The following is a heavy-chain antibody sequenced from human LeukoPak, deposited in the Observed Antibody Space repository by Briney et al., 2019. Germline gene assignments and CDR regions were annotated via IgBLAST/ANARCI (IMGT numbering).Heavy chain of an antibody. CDR3: AGYYDSSGYRDAFDI. D-gene: IGHD3-22*01. V-gene: IGHV3-23*01. J-gene: IGHJ3*02. CDR2: ISGSGGST. Sequence: GGSLRLSCAASGFTFSSYAMSWVRQAPGKGLEWVSAISGSGGSTYYADSMKGRFTISRDNSKNTLYLQMNSLRAEDTAVYYCAGYYDSSGYRDAFDIWGQGTMVTVSS. CDR1: GFTFSSYA.